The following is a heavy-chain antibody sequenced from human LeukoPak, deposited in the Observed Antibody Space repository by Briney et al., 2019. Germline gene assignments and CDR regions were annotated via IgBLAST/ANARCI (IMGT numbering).Heavy chain of an antibody. CDR1: GYTFTSYG. CDR3: ARELRTVVTPRAFDI. J-gene: IGHJ3*02. V-gene: IGHV1-18*01. CDR2: ISVYNGNT. D-gene: IGHD4-23*01. Sequence: ASVKVSCKASGYTFTSYGISWVRQAPGQGLEWMGWISVYNGNTNYAQKLQGRVTMTTDTSTSTAYMELSSLRSEDTAVYYCARELRTVVTPRAFDIWGQGTMVTVSS.